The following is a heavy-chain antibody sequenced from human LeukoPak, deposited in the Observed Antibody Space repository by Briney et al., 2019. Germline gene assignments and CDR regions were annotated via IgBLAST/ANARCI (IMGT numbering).Heavy chain of an antibody. Sequence: GGSLRLSCAASGFTFSDYYMSWIRQAPGKGLEWVSYISSSGSTIYYADSVKGRFTISRDNAKNSLYLQMNSLRAEDTAVYYCARDMGEYSNTDAFDIWGQGTMVTVSS. CDR3: ARDMGEYSNTDAFDI. CDR1: GFTFSDYY. D-gene: IGHD4-11*01. V-gene: IGHV3-11*01. J-gene: IGHJ3*02. CDR2: ISSSGSTI.